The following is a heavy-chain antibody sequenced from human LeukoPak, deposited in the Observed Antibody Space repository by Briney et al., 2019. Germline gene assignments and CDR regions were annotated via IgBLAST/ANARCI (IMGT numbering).Heavy chain of an antibody. Sequence: PGGSLRLSCAASGFTFSSYWMSWVRQAPGKGLEWVANIRQDGSEKYYVDSVKGRFTVSTDNAKNSLYLQMTSLRAEDTAVYYCASSWGSAIDFWGQGTLVTVSS. CDR1: GFTFSSYW. CDR3: ASSWGSAIDF. V-gene: IGHV3-7*01. J-gene: IGHJ4*02. D-gene: IGHD3-16*01. CDR2: IRQDGSEK.